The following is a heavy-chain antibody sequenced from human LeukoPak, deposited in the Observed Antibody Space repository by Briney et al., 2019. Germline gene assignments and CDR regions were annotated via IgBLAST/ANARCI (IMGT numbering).Heavy chain of an antibody. CDR3: AQTRWLTPFDY. CDR2: ISAYNGNT. CDR1: GYTFTSYG. Sequence: ASVTVSCKASGYTFTSYGISWVRQAPGQGLEWMGWISAYNGNTNYAQKLQGRVTTTTDTSTSTAYMELRSLRSDDTAVYYCAQTRWLTPFDYWGQGTLVTVSS. J-gene: IGHJ4*02. D-gene: IGHD4-23*01. V-gene: IGHV1-18*01.